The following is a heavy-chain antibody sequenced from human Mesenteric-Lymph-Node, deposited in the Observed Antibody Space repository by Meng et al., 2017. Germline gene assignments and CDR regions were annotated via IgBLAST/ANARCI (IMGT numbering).Heavy chain of an antibody. J-gene: IGHJ4*02. D-gene: IGHD3-10*01. Sequence: LQRQEAGPGLVKPSETLSLTCTVSGGPISSNGYYWDWVRQPPGKGLEWIGAIYHSGSTSYNPSLQSRVTMFVDTSKNQFSLMLTSVTATDTAVYYCARRRGGSGRDCWGQGTLVTVSS. V-gene: IGHV4-39*01. CDR2: IYHSGST. CDR3: ARRRGGSGRDC. CDR1: GGPISSNGYY.